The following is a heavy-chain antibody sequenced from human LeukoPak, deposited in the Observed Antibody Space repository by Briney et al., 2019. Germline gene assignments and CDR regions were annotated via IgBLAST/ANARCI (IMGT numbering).Heavy chain of an antibody. CDR1: GGTFSSYA. V-gene: IGHV1-69*13. CDR2: IIPIFGTA. J-gene: IGHJ6*04. CDR3: ARDCSGGSCLNYYYYYGMDV. D-gene: IGHD2-15*01. Sequence: SVKVSCKASGGTFSSYAISWERQAPGQGLEWMGGIIPIFGTANYAQKFQGRVTITADESTSTAYMELSSLRSEDTAVYYCARDCSGGSCLNYYYYYGMDVWGKGTTVTVCS.